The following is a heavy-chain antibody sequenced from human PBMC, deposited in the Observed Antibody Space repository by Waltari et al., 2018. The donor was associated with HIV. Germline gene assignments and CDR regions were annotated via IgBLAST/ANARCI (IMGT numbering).Heavy chain of an antibody. J-gene: IGHJ6*02. D-gene: IGHD2-8*01. V-gene: IGHV3-23*01. CDR1: GFTFPTYP. Sequence: VDLLESGGGLVQPGGSLRLSCVGSGFTFPTYPMRWVRQAPGNGLGWVSAISDRGSTTFYADSVKGRFTISRDNSKNTVYLQIDSLRADDTAVYYCAKPRMEYAIRDFFFGLDVWGQGTTVTVSS. CDR2: ISDRGSTT. CDR3: AKPRMEYAIRDFFFGLDV.